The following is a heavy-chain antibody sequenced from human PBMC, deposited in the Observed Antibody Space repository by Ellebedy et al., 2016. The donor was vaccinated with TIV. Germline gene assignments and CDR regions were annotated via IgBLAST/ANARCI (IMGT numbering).Heavy chain of an antibody. CDR1: GYTFTSYY. J-gene: IGHJ4*02. V-gene: IGHV1-46*01. Sequence: AASVKVSCKASGYTFTSYYMHWVRQAPGLGLEWMGLINPSGGSTSYAQKFQGRITVTRDTSTSTLYMELSSPRSEDTAVYYCARSTVRGKYYFDYWGQGTLVTVSS. CDR3: ARSTVRGKYYFDY. CDR2: INPSGGST. D-gene: IGHD3-10*01.